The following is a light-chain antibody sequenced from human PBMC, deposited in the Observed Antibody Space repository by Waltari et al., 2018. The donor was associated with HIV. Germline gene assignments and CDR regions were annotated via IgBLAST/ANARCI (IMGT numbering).Light chain of an antibody. J-gene: IGLJ2*01. CDR2: DVS. V-gene: IGLV2-14*01. CDR3: SSYTSSITLV. Sequence: QSALTQPASVSGSPGQSITISCTGTSSDVGGYNYVSWYQQHPGKAPKLMIYDVSNRPSCVSNRFAGSKSGNTAALTISGLQAEDEADYYCSSYTSSITLVFGGGTKLTVL. CDR1: SSDVGGYNY.